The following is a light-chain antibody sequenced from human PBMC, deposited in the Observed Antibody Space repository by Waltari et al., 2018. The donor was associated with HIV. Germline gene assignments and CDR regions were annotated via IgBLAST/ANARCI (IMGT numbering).Light chain of an antibody. Sequence: SSELTQDPIVSVALGQTIKITCQGDSLRRFFANWYQHRPGQAPVLVVYGGNRRPSGIPDRFSASNSGNTSSLIISKSEAGDEADYFCHSRDTNGERYVFGGGTRVNVL. J-gene: IGLJ1*01. CDR1: SLRRFF. CDR2: GGN. V-gene: IGLV3-19*01. CDR3: HSRDTNGERYV.